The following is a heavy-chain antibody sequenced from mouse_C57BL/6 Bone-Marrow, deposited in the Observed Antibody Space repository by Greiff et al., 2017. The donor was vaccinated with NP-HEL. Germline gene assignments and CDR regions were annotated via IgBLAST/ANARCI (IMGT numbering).Heavy chain of an antibody. CDR3: ARGIRAFWYFDV. J-gene: IGHJ1*03. CDR2: IHPNSGST. D-gene: IGHD3-3*01. CDR1: GYTFTSYW. Sequence: VQLQQPGAELVKPGASVKLSCKASGYTFTSYWMHWVKQRPGQGLEWIGMIHPNSGSTNYNEKFKSKVTLTVDKSSSTAYMQLSSLTSEDSAVYYCARGIRAFWYFDVWGTGTTVTVSS. V-gene: IGHV1-64*01.